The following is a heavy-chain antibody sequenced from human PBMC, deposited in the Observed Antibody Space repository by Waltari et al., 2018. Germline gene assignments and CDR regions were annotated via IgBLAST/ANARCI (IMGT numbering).Heavy chain of an antibody. CDR2: IYSGGNT. Sequence: EVQLVESGGGLIQPGGSLRLSCAASGLTVRRNYMSWVRQAPGKGLEWLSAIYSGGNTFYADSVKGRFNISIDNAKNTLYLQMNSLRVDDTAVYYCARDDSYGQFMRFDFWGQGTVVTVSS. CDR3: ARDDSYGQFMRFDF. D-gene: IGHD5-18*01. V-gene: IGHV3-53*01. CDR1: GLTVRRNY. J-gene: IGHJ4*02.